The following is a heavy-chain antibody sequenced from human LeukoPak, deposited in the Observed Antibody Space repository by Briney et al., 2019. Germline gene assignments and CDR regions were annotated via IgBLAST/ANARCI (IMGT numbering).Heavy chain of an antibody. J-gene: IGHJ3*02. CDR1: GFTFSSCA. Sequence: GGSLRLSCAASGFTFSSCAMSWVRQAPGKGLEWVSAISGSGGSTYYADSVKGRFTISRDNSKNTLYLQMNSLRAEDTAVYYCAKGPGVEMATINDAFDIWGQGTMVTVSS. CDR3: AKGPGVEMATINDAFDI. V-gene: IGHV3-23*01. CDR2: ISGSGGST. D-gene: IGHD5-24*01.